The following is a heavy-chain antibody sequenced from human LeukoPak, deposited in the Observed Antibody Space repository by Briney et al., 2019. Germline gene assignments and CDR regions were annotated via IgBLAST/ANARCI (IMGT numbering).Heavy chain of an antibody. V-gene: IGHV1-2*02. D-gene: IGHD3-10*01. CDR1: GYTFTGYY. CDR3: ARKGYYYGPGDYYYGMDV. Sequence: ASVKVSCKASGYTFTGYYIHWVRQAPGQGLEWMGWINPNGGGTNYVLKFQGRVTMTRDTSISTAYMELSRLRSDDTAVYYCARKGYYYGPGDYYYGMDVWGQGTTVTVSS. CDR2: INPNGGGT. J-gene: IGHJ6*02.